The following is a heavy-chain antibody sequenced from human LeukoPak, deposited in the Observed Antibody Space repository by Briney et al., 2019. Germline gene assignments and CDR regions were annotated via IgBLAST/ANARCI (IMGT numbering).Heavy chain of an antibody. J-gene: IGHJ6*02. CDR1: GFTFNTYW. CDR2: TSADGTTT. V-gene: IGHV3-74*01. Sequence: GGSLRLSCVASGFTFNTYWIHWVRQGPGKGLVWVSLTSADGTTTTYADSVNGRFTVSRDNAKNTLYLQMNSLRAEDAAVYYCARGLAGAYRIMDVWGQGTTVAVS. CDR3: ARGLAGAYRIMDV. D-gene: IGHD6-19*01.